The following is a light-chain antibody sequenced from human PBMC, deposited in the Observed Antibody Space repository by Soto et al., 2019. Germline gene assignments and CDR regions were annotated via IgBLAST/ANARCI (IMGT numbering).Light chain of an antibody. J-gene: IGKJ1*01. CDR3: QQYNSYRT. Sequence: EIVLTQSPGTLSLSPGERATLSCRASQSVSSYLAWYQQKPGQAPRLLIYDASNRATGIPARFSGSGSGTDFTLTISSLQPDDFATYYCQQYNSYRTFGQGTKVDI. CDR1: QSVSSY. CDR2: DAS. V-gene: IGKV3-11*01.